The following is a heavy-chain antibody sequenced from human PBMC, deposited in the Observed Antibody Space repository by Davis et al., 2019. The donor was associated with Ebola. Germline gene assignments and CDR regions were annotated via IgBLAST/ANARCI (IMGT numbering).Heavy chain of an antibody. D-gene: IGHD1-26*01. Sequence: SETLSLTCTVSGASISSYYWSWIRQPPGKGLEWIGYIYYRGSTNYNPSLKSRVTISVDTSKNQFSLRLRSVTAADTAVYYCARRQWELHFYAMDAWGQGTTVTVSS. CDR1: GASISSYY. J-gene: IGHJ6*02. V-gene: IGHV4-59*08. CDR2: IYYRGST. CDR3: ARRQWELHFYAMDA.